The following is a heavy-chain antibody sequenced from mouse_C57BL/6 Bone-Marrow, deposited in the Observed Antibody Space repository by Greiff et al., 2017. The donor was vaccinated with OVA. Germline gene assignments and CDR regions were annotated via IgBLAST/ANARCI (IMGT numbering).Heavy chain of an antibody. CDR1: GFSLTSYG. J-gene: IGHJ1*03. V-gene: IGHV2-2*01. CDR3: ARNQDYPYWYFDV. Sequence: VQLKQSGPGLVQPSQSLSITCTVSGFSLTSYGVHWVRQSPGQGLEWLGVIWSGGSTDYNAAFISRLSIGKDNSKSQVFFKMNSLQADDTAIYYCARNQDYPYWYFDVWGTGTTVTVSS. CDR2: IWSGGST. D-gene: IGHD5-5*01.